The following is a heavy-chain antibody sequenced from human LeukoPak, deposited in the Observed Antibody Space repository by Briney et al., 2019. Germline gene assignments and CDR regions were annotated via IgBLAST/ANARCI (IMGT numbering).Heavy chain of an antibody. V-gene: IGHV5-51*01. J-gene: IGHJ4*02. CDR1: GYSFTSYW. CDR3: ARPVDTAMVHFDY. Sequence: GESLKISCKGSGYSFTSYWIGWVRQLPGKGLEWMGIIYPGDSDTRYSPSFQGQVTISADKSISTAYLQWSSLKASDTAMYYCARPVDTAMVHFDYWGQGTLVTVSS. D-gene: IGHD5-18*01. CDR2: IYPGDSDT.